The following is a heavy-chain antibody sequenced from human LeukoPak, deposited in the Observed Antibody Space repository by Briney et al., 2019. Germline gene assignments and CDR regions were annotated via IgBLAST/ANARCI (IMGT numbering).Heavy chain of an antibody. CDR2: IYYSGST. CDR3: AREVYGSGSYYKYMDV. J-gene: IGHJ6*03. D-gene: IGHD3-10*01. CDR1: GGSISSSSYY. Sequence: PSETLSLTCTVSGGSISSSSYYWGWIRQPPGKGLEWIGSIYYSGSTYYNPSLKSRVTISVDTSKNQFSLKLSSVTAADTAVYYCAREVYGSGSYYKYMDVWGKGTTVTVSS. V-gene: IGHV4-39*07.